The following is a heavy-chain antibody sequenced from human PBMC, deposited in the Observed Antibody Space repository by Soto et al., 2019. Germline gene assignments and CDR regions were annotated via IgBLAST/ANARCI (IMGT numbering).Heavy chain of an antibody. Sequence: PEGSLRLSCAASGFTFSTYAMTWVRQAPGKGLEWVASINFNGSDTYSADSVKGRFTISRDNGKNSVYLQMNSLRVEDTAVYYCARYVGEIWGHGTKVNVSS. CDR3: ARYVGEI. CDR2: INFNGSDT. CDR1: GFTFSTYA. J-gene: IGHJ3*02. D-gene: IGHD2-15*01. V-gene: IGHV3-7*03.